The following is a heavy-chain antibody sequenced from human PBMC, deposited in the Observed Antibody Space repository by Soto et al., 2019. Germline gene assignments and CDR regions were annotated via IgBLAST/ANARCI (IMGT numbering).Heavy chain of an antibody. V-gene: IGHV1-3*04. CDR1: GYTFTRYT. D-gene: IGHD6-13*01. J-gene: IGHJ4*02. Sequence: QVQLVQSGAEVKKPGASVKISCKASGYTFTRYTVNWVRQAPGQRLEWMGWINTDNGNTKSSQKFQDRVIITRDTSESTAYMDVSSLRSEDTAVYYCAVGIGAGRLDNWGQGNLVTVSS. CDR2: INTDNGNT. CDR3: AVGIGAGRLDN.